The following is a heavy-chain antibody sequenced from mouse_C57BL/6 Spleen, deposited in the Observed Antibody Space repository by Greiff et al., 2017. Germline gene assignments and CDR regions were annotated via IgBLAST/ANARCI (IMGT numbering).Heavy chain of an antibody. CDR3: ARSSTTVVATPYYFYY. Sequence: QVQLQQSGAELVKPGASVKISCKASGYAFSSYWMNWVKQRPGKGLEWIGQFYPGDGDTNYNGKFKGKATLTVDKSSSTAYMQLSSLTSEYSSVYFCARSSTTVVATPYYFYYWGQGTTLTVSS. J-gene: IGHJ2*01. V-gene: IGHV1-80*01. CDR1: GYAFSSYW. CDR2: FYPGDGDT. D-gene: IGHD1-1*01.